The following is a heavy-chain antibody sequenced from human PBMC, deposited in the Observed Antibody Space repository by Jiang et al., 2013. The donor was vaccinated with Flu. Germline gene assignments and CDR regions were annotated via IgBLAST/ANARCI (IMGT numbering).Heavy chain of an antibody. Sequence: GAEVKKPGASVKVSRKASGYTFTSYATHWVRQAPGQRLEWMGWINAGNGNTKYSQKFQGRVTITRDTSASTAYMELSSLRSEDTAVYYCARGRGIAVAGTWGYYGMDVWGQGTTVTVSS. D-gene: IGHD6-19*01. CDR2: INAGNGNT. CDR1: GYTFTSYA. V-gene: IGHV1-3*01. J-gene: IGHJ6*02. CDR3: ARGRGIAVAGTWGYYGMDV.